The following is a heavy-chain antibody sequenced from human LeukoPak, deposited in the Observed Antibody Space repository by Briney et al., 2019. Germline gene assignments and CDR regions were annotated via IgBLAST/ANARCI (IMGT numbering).Heavy chain of an antibody. J-gene: IGHJ4*02. D-gene: IGHD3-22*01. V-gene: IGHV4-34*01. CDR2: INHSVGT. CDR1: SGSFSGYY. Sequence: SETLSLTCSVYSGSFSGYYWSWIRQPPGKGLEWIGEINHSVGTNYNPSLKSRFTISVDTSKNQFSLKLSSVTAADTAVYYCVNYYDSSDYQQPNHFDYWGQGTLVTVSS. CDR3: VNYYDSSDYQQPNHFDY.